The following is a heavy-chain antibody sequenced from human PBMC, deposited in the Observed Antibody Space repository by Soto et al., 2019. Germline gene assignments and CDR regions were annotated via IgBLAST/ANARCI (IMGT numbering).Heavy chain of an antibody. J-gene: IGHJ4*02. D-gene: IGHD4-17*01. Sequence: EVQLLESGGGLVQPGGSLRLSCAASGFTFSSYAMSWVRQAPGKGLEWVSAISGSGGSTYYADSVKGRFTISRDNSKNTLYLQMYSLRAEDTAVYYCAKGRLRWGYYFDYWGQGTLVTVSS. CDR3: AKGRLRWGYYFDY. V-gene: IGHV3-23*01. CDR2: ISGSGGST. CDR1: GFTFSSYA.